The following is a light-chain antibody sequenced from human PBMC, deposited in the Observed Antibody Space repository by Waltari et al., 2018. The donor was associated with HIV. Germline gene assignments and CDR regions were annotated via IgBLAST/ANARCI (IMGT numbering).Light chain of an antibody. J-gene: IGLJ2*01. CDR3: SFYGGSNILV. CDR2: EVS. CDR1: NRDLGADNS. Sequence: QSALTQPPSASGSPGQSVTISCTGANRDLGADNSVSCDQQRPGKAPKVIISEVSKRSSGVPNRFSGSTSGNTASLTVSGLQADDEAEYFCSFYGGSNILVFGGGTKLTVL. V-gene: IGLV2-8*01.